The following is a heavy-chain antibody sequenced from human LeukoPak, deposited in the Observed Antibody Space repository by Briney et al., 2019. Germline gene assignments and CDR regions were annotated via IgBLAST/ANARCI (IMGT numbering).Heavy chain of an antibody. Sequence: SETLSLTCAAYGGSFSGYYWSWIRQPPGKGLEWIGEINHSGSTNYNPSLKSRVTISVDSSKNQFSLKLSSVTAADTAVYYCASGGAPYYYYYYYMDVWGKGTTVTVSS. CDR2: INHSGST. D-gene: IGHD3-10*01. CDR3: ASGGAPYYYYYYYMDV. V-gene: IGHV4-34*01. CDR1: GGSFSGYY. J-gene: IGHJ6*03.